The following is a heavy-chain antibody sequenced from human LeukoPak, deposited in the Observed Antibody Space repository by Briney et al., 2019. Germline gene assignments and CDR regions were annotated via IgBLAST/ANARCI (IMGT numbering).Heavy chain of an antibody. CDR1: GGSVSSGSYY. D-gene: IGHD6-13*01. Sequence: PSETLSLTCTVSGGSVSSGSYYWRWLRQPPGKGLEWIGYIYYSGSTNYNPSLKSRVTISVDTSKNQFSLKLSSVTAADTAVYYCAREGVYDAFDIWGQGTMVTVSS. CDR2: IYYSGST. J-gene: IGHJ3*02. CDR3: AREGVYDAFDI. V-gene: IGHV4-61*01.